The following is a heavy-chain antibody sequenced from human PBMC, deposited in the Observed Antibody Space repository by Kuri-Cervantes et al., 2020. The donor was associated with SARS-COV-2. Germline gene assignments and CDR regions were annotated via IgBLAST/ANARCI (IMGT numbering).Heavy chain of an antibody. CDR2: ISGSGGAT. J-gene: IGHJ4*02. CDR1: GFTSSSHA. CDR3: AKPRGYSGYAPPDY. V-gene: IGHV3-23*01. D-gene: IGHD5-12*01. Sequence: ETLSLTCAVSGFTSSSHATIWDRQAPGKVLEWVSSISGSGGATYYAVSAKGRFTISRDNSKNTLSLQMNSLRAEDTAVYYCAKPRGYSGYAPPDYWGQGTLVTVSS.